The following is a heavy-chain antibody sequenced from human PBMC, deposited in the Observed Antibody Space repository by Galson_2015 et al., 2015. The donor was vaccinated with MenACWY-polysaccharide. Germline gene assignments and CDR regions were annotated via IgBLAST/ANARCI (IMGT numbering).Heavy chain of an antibody. Sequence: SLRLSCAASGFTFSSYAMHWVRQAPGKGLEWVAVISYDGSNKYYADSVKGRFTISRDNPKNTLYLQMNSLRAEDTAVYYCARGTTDTANIDYWGQGTLVTVSS. D-gene: IGHD5-18*01. J-gene: IGHJ4*02. V-gene: IGHV3-30-3*01. CDR2: ISYDGSNK. CDR3: ARGTTDTANIDY. CDR1: GFTFSSYA.